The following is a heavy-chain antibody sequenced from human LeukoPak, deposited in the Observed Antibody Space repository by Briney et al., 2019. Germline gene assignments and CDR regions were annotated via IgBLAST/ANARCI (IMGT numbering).Heavy chain of an antibody. CDR2: FDPEDGET. V-gene: IGHV1-24*01. CDR3: ATDRDVYNLGPFDP. D-gene: IGHD5-24*01. Sequence: ASVKVSCKVSGYTLTELSMHWVRQAPGKGREGRGGFDPEDGETNYAQKFQGRVTMIEDTNTETAYMELSSLRSEDTAVYYCATDRDVYNLGPFDPWGQGTLVTVSS. CDR1: GYTLTELS. J-gene: IGHJ5*02.